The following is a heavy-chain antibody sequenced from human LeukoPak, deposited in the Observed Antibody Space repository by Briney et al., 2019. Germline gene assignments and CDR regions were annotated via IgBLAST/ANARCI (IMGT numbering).Heavy chain of an antibody. J-gene: IGHJ4*02. V-gene: IGHV3-48*01. D-gene: IGHD3-10*01. CDR2: ISSSSNII. Sequence: PGRSLRLSCAASGFTFSSYGMHWVRQAPGKGLEWVSYISSSSNIIYYADSVKGRFTISRDNAKNSLFLQMNSLRAEDTDVYYCARDFAREFTIDYWGEGTLVTVSS. CDR1: GFTFSSYG. CDR3: ARDFAREFTIDY.